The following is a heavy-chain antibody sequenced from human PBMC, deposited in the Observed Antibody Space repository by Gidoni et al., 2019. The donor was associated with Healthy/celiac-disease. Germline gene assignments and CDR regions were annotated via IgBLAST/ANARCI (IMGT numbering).Heavy chain of an antibody. CDR3: ARGPRITIFGVVKPAFDY. V-gene: IGHV4-34*01. CDR1: GGSFSGYY. CDR2: INYSGST. J-gene: IGHJ4*02. Sequence: QVQLQQWGAGLLKPSETLSLTCAVYGGSFSGYYWSWIRQPPGKGLEWIGEINYSGSTNYNPSLKSRVTISVDTSKNQFSLKLSSVTAADTAVYYCARGPRITIFGVVKPAFDYWGQGTLVTVSS. D-gene: IGHD3-3*01.